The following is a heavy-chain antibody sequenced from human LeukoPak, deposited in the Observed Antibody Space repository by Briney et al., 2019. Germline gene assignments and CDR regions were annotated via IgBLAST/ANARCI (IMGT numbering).Heavy chain of an antibody. Sequence: GGSLRLSCAVSGFTVSSNYMSWVRQAPGKGLEWVSVLYSGGNTYYADSVKGRFTISRDNAKNSLYLQMNSLRTEDTAVYYCARFRPFDYWGQGTLVSVSS. J-gene: IGHJ4*02. CDR3: ARFRPFDY. CDR2: LYSGGNT. V-gene: IGHV3-53*01. D-gene: IGHD3-10*01. CDR1: GFTVSSNY.